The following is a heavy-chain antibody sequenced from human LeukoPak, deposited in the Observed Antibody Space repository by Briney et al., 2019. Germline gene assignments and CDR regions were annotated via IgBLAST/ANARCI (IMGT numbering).Heavy chain of an antibody. Sequence: GGPLRLSGAALGLTFTTSGMNWFAKAPGKGLKGVSSISGSDSGGKTFYADSVKGRFTISRGNSKNTVYMQMNSLRAEDTALYFCSKTSAFDIWGQGTMVTVSS. CDR2: ISGSDSGGKT. V-gene: IGHV3-23*01. CDR3: SKTSAFDI. CDR1: GLTFTTSG. J-gene: IGHJ3*02.